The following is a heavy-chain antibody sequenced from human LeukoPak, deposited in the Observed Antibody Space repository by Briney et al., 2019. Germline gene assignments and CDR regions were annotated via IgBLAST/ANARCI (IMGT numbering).Heavy chain of an antibody. V-gene: IGHV3-23*01. D-gene: IGHD4-23*01. CDR2: IGGSGGST. CDR1: GFTFSSYA. J-gene: IGHJ4*02. Sequence: TGGSLRLSCAASGFTFSSYAMRCVRQAPGKGLEWVSAIGGSGGSTYYADSVKGRFTISRDNSKNTLYLQMNSLRAEDTAVYYCAKLRGTTGVDYFDYCGPGTLVTVSS. CDR3: AKLRGTTGVDYFDY.